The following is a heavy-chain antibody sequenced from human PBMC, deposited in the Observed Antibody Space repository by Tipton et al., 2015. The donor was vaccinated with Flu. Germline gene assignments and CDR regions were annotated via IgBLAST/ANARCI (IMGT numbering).Heavy chain of an antibody. J-gene: IGHJ6*02. CDR3: AKVVVPAAINYYYYGMDV. CDR1: GFTFSSYG. Sequence: SGFTFSSYGMHWVRQAPGKGLEWVALIWYDGSNKYYADSVKGRFTISRDNSKNTLYLQMNSLRAEDTAVYYCAKVVVPAAINYYYYGMDVWGQGTTVTVSS. V-gene: IGHV3-33*06. CDR2: IWYDGSNK. D-gene: IGHD2-2*01.